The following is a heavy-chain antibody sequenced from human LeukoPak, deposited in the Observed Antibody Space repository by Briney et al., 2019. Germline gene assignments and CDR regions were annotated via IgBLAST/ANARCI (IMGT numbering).Heavy chain of an antibody. D-gene: IGHD5-18*01. CDR1: GFPFSSYD. CDR2: IGTAGDI. V-gene: IGHV3-13*01. Sequence: GGSLRLSCAASGFPFSSYDMHWARQATGKGLEWLSGIGTAGDIYYSGSVKGRFTISRENAKNSLYLQMNSLRAGDTAVYYCARGSGYSYVDYWGQGTLVTVSS. J-gene: IGHJ4*02. CDR3: ARGSGYSYVDY.